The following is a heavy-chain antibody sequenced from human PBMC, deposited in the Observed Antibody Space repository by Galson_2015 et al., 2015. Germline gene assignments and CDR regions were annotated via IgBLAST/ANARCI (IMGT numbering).Heavy chain of an antibody. Sequence: SLRLSCAASGFTFSSFWMHWVRQVPGKGLVWVSHINSDGTTTNYADSVKGRFSISRDNAKNTLYPQINSLRAEDTAVFYCARGNYGYCFDLWGQGTLVTVSS. D-gene: IGHD3-10*01. V-gene: IGHV3-74*01. J-gene: IGHJ4*02. CDR1: GFTFSSFW. CDR3: ARGNYGYCFDL. CDR2: INSDGTTT.